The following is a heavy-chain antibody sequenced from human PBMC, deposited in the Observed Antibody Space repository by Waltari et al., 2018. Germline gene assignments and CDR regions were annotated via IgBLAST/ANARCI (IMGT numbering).Heavy chain of an antibody. CDR3: ARARVTTDFDY. D-gene: IGHD4-17*01. J-gene: IGHJ4*02. Sequence: QVQLQQWGAGLLKPSETLSLTCAVYGGSFSGYYWSWIRQPPGKGLEWIGEINHSGSTNYNPSLKSRVTISVDTSKNQFSLKLSSVTAADTAVYYCARARVTTDFDYWGQGTLVTVSS. CDR1: GGSFSGYY. V-gene: IGHV4-34*01. CDR2: INHSGST.